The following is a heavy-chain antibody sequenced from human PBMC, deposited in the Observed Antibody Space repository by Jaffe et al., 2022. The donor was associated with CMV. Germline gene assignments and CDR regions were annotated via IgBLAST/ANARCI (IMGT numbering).Heavy chain of an antibody. CDR1: GYNFLNYW. Sequence: EVQLVQSGAEVKKPGESLKISCQGSGYNFLNYWIGWVRQMPGKGLEWMGIIYPGDSDTYYSPSFQGQVTMSADKSISTAYLQWSSLKASDTAMYYCARPRYYYDTNGYRKIDAFDIWGQGTVVTVSS. V-gene: IGHV5-51*01. D-gene: IGHD3-22*01. CDR3: ARPRYYYDTNGYRKIDAFDI. CDR2: IYPGDSDT. J-gene: IGHJ3*02.